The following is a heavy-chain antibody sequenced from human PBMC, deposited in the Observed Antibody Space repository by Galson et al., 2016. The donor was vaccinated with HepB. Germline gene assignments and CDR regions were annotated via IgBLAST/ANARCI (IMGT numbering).Heavy chain of an antibody. CDR1: GFTFSDYT. J-gene: IGHJ5*02. CDR2: IGGTTGYI. CDR3: ARDPRRYGFGESWFDP. V-gene: IGHV3-21*01. Sequence: SLRLSCAASGFTFSDYTTTWVRQAPGKGLEWVSSIGGTTGYIFYADPVMGRFTISRDNAKNSLYLQMNSLRAEDTAVYYCARDPRRYGFGESWFDPWGQGTLVTVSS. D-gene: IGHD3-10*01.